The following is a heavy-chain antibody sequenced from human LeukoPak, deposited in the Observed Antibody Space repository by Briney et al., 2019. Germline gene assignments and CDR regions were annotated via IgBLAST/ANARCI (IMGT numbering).Heavy chain of an antibody. CDR3: ARVLRYCSGGNCYSGGLGYMDV. V-gene: IGHV3-11*01. CDR2: ISRSGSTK. D-gene: IGHD2-15*01. Sequence: GGSLRVSCAASGFTFSDYNMRWIRQAPGKGLEWVSSISRSGSTKYYADSVKGRFTISRDNAKNSLFLQMNSLRAEDTAVYYCARVLRYCSGGNCYSGGLGYMDVWGKGTTVTVSS. J-gene: IGHJ6*03. CDR1: GFTFSDYN.